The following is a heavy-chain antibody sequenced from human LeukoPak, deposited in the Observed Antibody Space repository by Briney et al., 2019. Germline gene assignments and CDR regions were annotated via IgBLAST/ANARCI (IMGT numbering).Heavy chain of an antibody. Sequence: MTSETLSLTCTVSGGSISSYYWSWIRQPPGKGLEWIGYIYYSGSTNYNPSLKSRVTISVDTSKNQFSLKLSSVTAADTAVYYCARGGVGPIDYWGQGTLVTVSS. CDR1: GGSISSYY. V-gene: IGHV4-59*01. CDR2: IYYSGST. CDR3: ARGGVGPIDY. D-gene: IGHD3-16*01. J-gene: IGHJ4*02.